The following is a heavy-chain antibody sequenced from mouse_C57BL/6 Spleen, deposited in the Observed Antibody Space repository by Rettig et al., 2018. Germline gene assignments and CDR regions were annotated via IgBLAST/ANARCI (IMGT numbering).Heavy chain of an antibody. CDR1: DYE. D-gene: IGHD2-12*01. Sequence: DYEMHWVKQTPVHGLEWIGAIDPETGGTAYNQKFKGKAILTADKSSSTAYMELRSLTSEDSAVYYCTRPHYSAYYFDYWGQGTTLTVSS. J-gene: IGHJ2*01. CDR2: IDPETGGT. V-gene: IGHV1-15*01. CDR3: TRPHYSAYYFDY.